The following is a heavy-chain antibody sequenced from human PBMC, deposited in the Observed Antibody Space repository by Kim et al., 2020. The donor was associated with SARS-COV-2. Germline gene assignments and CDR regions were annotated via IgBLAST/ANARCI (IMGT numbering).Heavy chain of an antibody. D-gene: IGHD5-18*01. CDR2: EN. V-gene: IGHV3-7*01. CDR3: ARCYLQLWPDY. Sequence: ENNYVDSVKGRFTISRDNAKNSLYLKMNSLRAEDTAVYYCARCYLQLWPDYWGQGTLVTVSS. J-gene: IGHJ4*02.